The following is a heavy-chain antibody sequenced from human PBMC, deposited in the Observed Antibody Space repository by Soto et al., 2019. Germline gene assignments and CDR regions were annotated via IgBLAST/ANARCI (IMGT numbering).Heavy chain of an antibody. CDR2: INHSGST. CDR3: ARHGVYGYNYYFDY. D-gene: IGHD5-12*01. J-gene: IGHJ4*02. V-gene: IGHV4-34*01. CDR1: GGSFSGYY. Sequence: QVQLQQWGAGLLKPSETLSLTCAVYGGSFSGYYWSWIRQPPGKGLEWIGEINHSGSTNYNPSLKSRVTISVDTSKNQFSLKLSSLTAADTAVYYCARHGVYGYNYYFDYWGQGTLVTVSS.